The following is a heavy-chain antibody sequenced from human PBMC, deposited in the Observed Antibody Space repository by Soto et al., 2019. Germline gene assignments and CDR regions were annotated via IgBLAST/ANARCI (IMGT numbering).Heavy chain of an antibody. CDR1: GWGCIRYW. D-gene: IGHD2-15*01. CDR2: IYPGDSDT. CDR3: ARFGYCSGGSCPDY. Sequence: LKESCRGSGWGCIRYWIVWVRQMPGKGLEWMGIIYPGDSDTRYSPSFQGQVTISADKSISTAYLQWSSLKASDTAMYYCARFGYCSGGSCPDYRGHGTLVTVSS. V-gene: IGHV5-51*01. J-gene: IGHJ4*01.